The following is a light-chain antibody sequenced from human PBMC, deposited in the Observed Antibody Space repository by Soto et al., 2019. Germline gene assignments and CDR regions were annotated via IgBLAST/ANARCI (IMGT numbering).Light chain of an antibody. J-gene: IGLJ2*01. CDR2: ESS. CDR1: SSNIGAEYE. V-gene: IGLV1-40*01. CDR3: QSYDSSLSVVV. Sequence: QSVLTQPSSVSGAPGQTVTISCTGSSSNIGAEYEVHWYQQLPGGAPKLLIYESSDRLSGVPDRFSGSKSGASASLAITGLQAEDEANYYCQSYDSSLSVVVFGGGTQLTVL.